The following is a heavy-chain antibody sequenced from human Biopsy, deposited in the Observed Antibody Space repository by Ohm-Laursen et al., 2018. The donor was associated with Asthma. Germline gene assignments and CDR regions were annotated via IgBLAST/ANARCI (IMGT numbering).Heavy chain of an antibody. V-gene: IGHV1-69*13. CDR2: INSVFGTT. J-gene: IGHJ4*02. CDR3: ARKAGSCISRTCYSLDF. Sequence: SVKVSCKSLGGTFNTFVIGWVRQAPGQGLEWMGGINSVFGTTTYPQKFQDRVTITADDSMSTVYMELSSLRSEDTAVYYCARKAGSCISRTCYSLDFWGQGTLVTVSS. CDR1: GGTFNTFV. D-gene: IGHD2-2*01.